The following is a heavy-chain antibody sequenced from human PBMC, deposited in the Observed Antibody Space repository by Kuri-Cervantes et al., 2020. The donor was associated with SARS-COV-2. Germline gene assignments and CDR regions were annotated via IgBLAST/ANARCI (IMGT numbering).Heavy chain of an antibody. CDR2: INHSGST. CDR1: GGSFSGYY. V-gene: IGHV4-34*01. CDR3: ARGRIAVVPAAKAFDP. J-gene: IGHJ5*02. D-gene: IGHD2-2*01. Sequence: ESLKISCAVYGGSFSGYYWSWTRQPPGKGLGWIGEINHSGSTNYNPSLKSRVTISVDTSKNQFSQKLSSATAADTAVYYCARGRIAVVPAAKAFDPWGQGTLVTVSS.